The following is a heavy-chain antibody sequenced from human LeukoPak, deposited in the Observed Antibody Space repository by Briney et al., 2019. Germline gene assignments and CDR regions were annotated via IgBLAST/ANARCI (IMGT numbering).Heavy chain of an antibody. J-gene: IGHJ5*02. Sequence: SETLSLTCAVYGGSFSGYYWSWIRQPPGKGLEWIGEINHSGSTNHNPSLKSRVTISVDTSKNQFSLKLSSVTAADTAVYYCARGDCSSTSCYCIWFDPWGQGTLVTVSS. CDR2: INHSGST. D-gene: IGHD2-2*01. CDR3: ARGDCSSTSCYCIWFDP. V-gene: IGHV4-34*01. CDR1: GGSFSGYY.